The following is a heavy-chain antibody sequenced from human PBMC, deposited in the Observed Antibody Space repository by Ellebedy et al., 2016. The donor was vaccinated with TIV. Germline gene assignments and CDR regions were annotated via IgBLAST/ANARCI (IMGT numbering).Heavy chain of an antibody. CDR3: AKDLGGIYSSGWYDFDY. CDR1: GFTFTDYW. J-gene: IGHJ4*02. CDR2: IDQDGRGT. D-gene: IGHD6-19*01. Sequence: GESLKISCAASGFTFTDYWMHWVRQVPGKGLVWVSRIDQDGRGTAYADSVKGRFTISRDNSKNTLYLQMNSLRAEDTAVYYCAKDLGGIYSSGWYDFDYWGQGTLVTVSS. V-gene: IGHV3-74*01.